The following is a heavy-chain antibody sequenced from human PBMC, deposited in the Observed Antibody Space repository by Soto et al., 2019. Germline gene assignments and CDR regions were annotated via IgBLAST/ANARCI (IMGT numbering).Heavy chain of an antibody. CDR1: GGSISSYY. J-gene: IGHJ3*02. Sequence: QVQLQESGPGLVKPSETLSLTCTVSGGSISSYYWSWIRQPPGKGLEWIGYIYYSGSTNYNPSLKSRVTLSVDTSKNQFSLQLSSVTAADTAVYYFARVWGGAFDIWGQGTMVTVSS. CDR2: IYYSGST. D-gene: IGHD3-10*01. V-gene: IGHV4-59*01. CDR3: ARVWGGAFDI.